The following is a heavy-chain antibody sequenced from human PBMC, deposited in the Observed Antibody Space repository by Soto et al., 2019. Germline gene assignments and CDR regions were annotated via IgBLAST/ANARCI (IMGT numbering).Heavy chain of an antibody. D-gene: IGHD6-13*01. CDR2: ISAYNGNT. Sequence: VKVSCKASGYTFSSYGINWVRQAPGQGLEWMGWISAYNGNTKYAQKVQGRVTMTTDTSTSTAYMELRSLRSDDTAVYYCARDLLAAGRYFYGMDVWGQGTTVTVSS. J-gene: IGHJ6*02. CDR1: GYTFSSYG. CDR3: ARDLLAAGRYFYGMDV. V-gene: IGHV1-18*01.